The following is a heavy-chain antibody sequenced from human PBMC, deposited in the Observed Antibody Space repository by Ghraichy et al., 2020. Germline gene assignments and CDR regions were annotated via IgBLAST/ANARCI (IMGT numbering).Heavy chain of an antibody. CDR2: IYIGGGT. J-gene: IGHJ4*02. V-gene: IGHV3-53*01. CDR3: AREGTGTIDL. Sequence: GGSLRLSCAASGFTVSSNYMTWVRQAPGKGLEWVSVIYIGGGTYYADSVKGRFTISRDNSKNTLYLHMNSLIAEDTAVYFCAREGTGTIDLWGQGTLVTVSS. D-gene: IGHD1-7*01. CDR1: GFTVSSNY.